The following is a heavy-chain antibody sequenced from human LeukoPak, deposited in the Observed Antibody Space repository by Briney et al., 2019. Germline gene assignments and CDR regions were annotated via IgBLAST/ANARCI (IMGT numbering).Heavy chain of an antibody. CDR2: IYYSGST. V-gene: IGHV4-59*01. CDR1: GGSISSYY. CDR3: ARGGQLERLMY. J-gene: IGHJ4*02. D-gene: IGHD1-1*01. Sequence: SETLSLTCTVSGGSISSYYWSWIRQPPGKGLEWIGYIYYSGSTNYNPSLKSRVTISVDTSKNQFSLKLSSVTAADTAVYYCARGGQLERLMYWGQGTLVTVSS.